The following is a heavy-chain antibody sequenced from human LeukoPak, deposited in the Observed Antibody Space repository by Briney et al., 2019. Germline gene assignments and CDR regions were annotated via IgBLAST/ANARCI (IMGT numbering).Heavy chain of an antibody. Sequence: SETLSLTCAVYGGSFSGYYWSWIRQPPGKGLEWIGEINHSGSTNYNPSLKSRVTISVDTSKNQFSLKLSSVTAADTAVYYCARKGGYSYGYKLNYYYYYMDVWGKGTTVTVSS. CDR1: GGSFSGYY. D-gene: IGHD5-18*01. CDR2: INHSGST. J-gene: IGHJ6*03. CDR3: ARKGGYSYGYKLNYYYYYMDV. V-gene: IGHV4-34*01.